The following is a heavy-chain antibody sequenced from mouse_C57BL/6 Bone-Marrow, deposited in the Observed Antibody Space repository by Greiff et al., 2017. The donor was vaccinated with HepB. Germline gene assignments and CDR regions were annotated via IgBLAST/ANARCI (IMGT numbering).Heavy chain of an antibody. D-gene: IGHD1-1*01. CDR2: IYPGDGDT. Sequence: QVQLQQSGPELVKPGASVKISCKASGYAFSSSWVNWVKQRPGKGLEWIGRIYPGDGDTNYNGKFKGKATLTADKSSSTAYMQLSSLTSEDSAVYFCARSYYYGSSWFAYWGQGTLVTVSA. CDR1: GYAFSSSW. CDR3: ARSYYYGSSWFAY. V-gene: IGHV1-82*01. J-gene: IGHJ3*01.